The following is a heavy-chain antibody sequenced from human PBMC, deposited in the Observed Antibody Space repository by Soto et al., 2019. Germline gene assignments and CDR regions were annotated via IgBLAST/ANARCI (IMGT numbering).Heavy chain of an antibody. CDR3: SREVISTWLTFDY. V-gene: IGHV3-48*02. CDR2: ISSSSSTI. D-gene: IGHD6-13*01. Sequence: EVQLVESGGGLVQPGGSLRLSCAASGFTFSSYSMNWVRQAPGKGLEWVSYISSSSSTIYYADSVKGRFTISRDNAKNSLYLQMNSLRDEDSALYYSSREVISTWLTFDYWGQGTLVTVSS. J-gene: IGHJ4*02. CDR1: GFTFSSYS.